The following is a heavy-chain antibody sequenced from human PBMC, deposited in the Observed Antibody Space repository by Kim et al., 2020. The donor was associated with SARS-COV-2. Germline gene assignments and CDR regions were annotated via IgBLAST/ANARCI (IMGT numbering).Heavy chain of an antibody. V-gene: IGHV3-30-3*01. J-gene: IGHJ4*02. Sequence: GGSLRLSCAASGFTFSSYAMHWVRQAPGKGLEWVAVISYDGSNKYYADSVKGRFTISRDNSKNTLYLQMNSLRAEDTAVYYCARDGDTIARPLCFFDYWGQGTLVTVSS. D-gene: IGHD3-3*01. CDR2: ISYDGSNK. CDR1: GFTFSSYA. CDR3: ARDGDTIARPLCFFDY.